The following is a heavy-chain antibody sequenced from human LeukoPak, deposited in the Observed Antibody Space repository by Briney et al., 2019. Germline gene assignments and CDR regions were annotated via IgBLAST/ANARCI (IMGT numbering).Heavy chain of an antibody. Sequence: PGGSLRLSCAASGFTFGSYSMNWVRQAPGKGLEWVSSISSSSNYIYYADSVEGRFTISRDNAKNSLFLQMNSLRAEDTAVCYCARDGVHDPPFDYWGQGTLVTVSS. D-gene: IGHD1-1*01. CDR2: ISSSSNYI. CDR3: ARDGVHDPPFDY. V-gene: IGHV3-21*01. CDR1: GFTFGSYS. J-gene: IGHJ4*02.